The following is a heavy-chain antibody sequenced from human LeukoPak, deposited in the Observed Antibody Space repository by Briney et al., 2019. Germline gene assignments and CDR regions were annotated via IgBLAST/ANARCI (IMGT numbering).Heavy chain of an antibody. Sequence: GGSLRLSCAASGFTFSSYAMSWVRQAPGKGLEWVSRIRGSGSTTYYTDSVKGRFTVSRDNSKNTLYLQMDSLRVEDTAIYYCAKELAYSYAKFDYWGQGTLVTVSS. V-gene: IGHV3-23*01. D-gene: IGHD5-18*01. CDR3: AKELAYSYAKFDY. CDR2: IRGSGSTT. CDR1: GFTFSSYA. J-gene: IGHJ4*02.